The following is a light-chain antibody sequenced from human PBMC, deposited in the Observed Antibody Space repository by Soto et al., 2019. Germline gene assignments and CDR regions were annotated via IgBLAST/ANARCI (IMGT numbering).Light chain of an antibody. J-gene: IGKJ5*01. Sequence: DIVLTQSPASLSLSPGERATPSCRASQSVSNSLAWFQQKPGQAPRLLIYDASNRAPGIPARFSGSGSGTDFTLTISSLEPEDFAVYYCQQRSDWITFGQGTRLEIK. CDR3: QQRSDWIT. V-gene: IGKV3-11*01. CDR1: QSVSNS. CDR2: DAS.